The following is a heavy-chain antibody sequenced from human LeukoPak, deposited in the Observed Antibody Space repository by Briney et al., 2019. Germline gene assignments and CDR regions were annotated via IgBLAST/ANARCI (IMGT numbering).Heavy chain of an antibody. Sequence: SETLSLTCTVSGGSMSTYYWTWIRQPPGKGLEWIGFIYYTGSTNYNPSLKSRVTISVDTSKNQFSLKLSSVTAAGTAVYYCAGMRITTPTVRTLDYWGQGTLVTVSS. CDR1: GGSMSTYY. J-gene: IGHJ4*02. V-gene: IGHV4-59*01. CDR2: IYYTGST. D-gene: IGHD1-14*01. CDR3: AGMRITTPTVRTLDY.